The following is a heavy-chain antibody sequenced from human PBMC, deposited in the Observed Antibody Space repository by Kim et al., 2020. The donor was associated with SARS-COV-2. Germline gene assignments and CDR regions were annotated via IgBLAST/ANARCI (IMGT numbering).Heavy chain of an antibody. D-gene: IGHD1-26*01. V-gene: IGHV3-74*01. J-gene: IGHJ6*02. CDR3: ARGGFEIDAVDV. Sequence: YADLVMGRFTITRDNAKNTVYLQMNSLCVEDAAVYYCARGGFEIDAVDVWGQGTTVTVSS.